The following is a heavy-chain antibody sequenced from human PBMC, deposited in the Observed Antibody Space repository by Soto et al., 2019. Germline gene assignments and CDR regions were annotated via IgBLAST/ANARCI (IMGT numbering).Heavy chain of an antibody. CDR1: GFTVSSNY. CDR3: ARDRAWSSSSSQYYYYYGMDV. CDR2: IYSGGST. D-gene: IGHD6-6*01. V-gene: IGHV3-53*01. J-gene: IGHJ6*02. Sequence: GGSLRLSCAASGFTVSSNYMSWVRQAPGKGLEWVSGIYSGGSTYYADSVKGRFTISRDNSKNTLYLQMNSLRAEDTAVYYCARDRAWSSSSSQYYYYYGMDVWGQGTTVTVSS.